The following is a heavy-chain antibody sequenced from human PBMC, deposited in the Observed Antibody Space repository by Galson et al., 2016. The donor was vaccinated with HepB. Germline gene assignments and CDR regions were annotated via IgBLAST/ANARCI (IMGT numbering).Heavy chain of an antibody. CDR1: GASISTVHW. D-gene: IGHD2-2*01. V-gene: IGHV4-4*02. Sequence: ETLSLTCAVSGASISTVHWWSWVRQPPGKGLEWIGEIFHTGSTNYNPSLKSRVTMSVDQSKNQFSLELDSVTAADTAVYYCTRQAFCSRRSCHERDTDALDFWGQGTMVAGSS. J-gene: IGHJ3*01. CDR2: IFHTGST. CDR3: TRQAFCSRRSCHERDTDALDF.